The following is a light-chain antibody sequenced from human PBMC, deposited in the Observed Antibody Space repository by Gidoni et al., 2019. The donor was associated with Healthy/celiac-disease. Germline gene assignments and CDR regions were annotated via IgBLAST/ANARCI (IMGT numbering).Light chain of an antibody. Sequence: EIVLTQSPATLSLYPGERATLSCRASQSVSSYLAWYQQKPGQAPRLLIYDASNRATGIPARLSGSGSGTDFTLTISSLEPEDFAVYYCQQRSNWLPITFGQGTRLEIK. V-gene: IGKV3-11*01. CDR1: QSVSSY. CDR2: DAS. J-gene: IGKJ5*01. CDR3: QQRSNWLPIT.